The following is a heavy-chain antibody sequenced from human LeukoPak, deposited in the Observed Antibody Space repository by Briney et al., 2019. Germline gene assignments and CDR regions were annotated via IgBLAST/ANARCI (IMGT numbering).Heavy chain of an antibody. V-gene: IGHV4-59*03. Sequence: SETLSLTCTVSRASISIYSWSWIRQPPGQGMEWLGYIYYSGSPNYNPSLKNRVTMSVDTSRNQFSLRVNSVTAADTAVYYCAKSNRYCDTASCYEAFDIWGQGTMVTVSS. D-gene: IGHD2-2*01. CDR1: RASISIYS. CDR2: IYYSGSP. J-gene: IGHJ3*02. CDR3: AKSNRYCDTASCYEAFDI.